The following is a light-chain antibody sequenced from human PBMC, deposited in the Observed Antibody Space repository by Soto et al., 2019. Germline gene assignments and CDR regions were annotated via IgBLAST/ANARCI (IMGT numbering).Light chain of an antibody. CDR1: QSVSSY. V-gene: IGKV3-15*01. J-gene: IGKJ5*01. CDR3: QQYNNWPPIT. CDR2: DAS. Sequence: IVLTQSPGTLSLSPGERATLSCRASQSVSSYLAWYQQKPGQAPRLLIYDASTRATGIPARFSGGGSGTEFTLSISSLQSEDFAVYYCQQYNNWPPITFGQGTRLEIK.